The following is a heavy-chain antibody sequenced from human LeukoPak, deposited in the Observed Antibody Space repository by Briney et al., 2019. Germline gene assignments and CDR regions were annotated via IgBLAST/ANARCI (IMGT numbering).Heavy chain of an antibody. CDR1: GFTFDDYA. CDR2: ISWNSGST. Sequence: AGGSLKLSCAASGFTFDDYAMHWVRQAPGKGLEWVSGISWNSGSTGYADSVKGRFTISRDNAKNSLYVQMNSLRAEDTAVYYCARDIAVADDFDYWGQGTLVTVSS. D-gene: IGHD6-19*01. V-gene: IGHV3-9*01. CDR3: ARDIAVADDFDY. J-gene: IGHJ4*02.